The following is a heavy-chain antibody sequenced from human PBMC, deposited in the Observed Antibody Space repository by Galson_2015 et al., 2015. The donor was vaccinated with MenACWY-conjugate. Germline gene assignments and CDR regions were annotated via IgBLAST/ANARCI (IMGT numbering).Heavy chain of an antibody. J-gene: IGHJ3*02. Sequence: SLRLSCAASGFTFSSYSMNWVRQAPGKGLEWVSYISSSSSTIYYADSVKGRFTISRDNAKNSLYLQMNSLRAEDTAVYYCARGYYGSGSYSSRGDAFDIWGQGTMVTVSS. CDR1: GFTFSSYS. CDR2: ISSSSSTI. CDR3: ARGYYGSGSYSSRGDAFDI. V-gene: IGHV3-48*04. D-gene: IGHD3-10*01.